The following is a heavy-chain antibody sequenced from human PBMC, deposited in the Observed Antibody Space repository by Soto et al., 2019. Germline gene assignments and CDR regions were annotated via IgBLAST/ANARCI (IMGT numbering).Heavy chain of an antibody. CDR1: GYTFTGYY. Sequence: QVQLVQSGAEVKKPGASVKVSCKASGYTFTGYYMHWVRQAPGQGLEWMGWINPNSGGTNYAQKFQGWVTMTRDTXIRTAYMELSRLRSDDTAVYYCATQRSEWELSFDYWGQGTLVTVSS. CDR3: ATQRSEWELSFDY. J-gene: IGHJ4*02. CDR2: INPNSGGT. D-gene: IGHD1-26*01. V-gene: IGHV1-2*04.